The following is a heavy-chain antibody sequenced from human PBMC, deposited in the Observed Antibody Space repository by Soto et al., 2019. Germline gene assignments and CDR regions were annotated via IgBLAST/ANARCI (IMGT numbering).Heavy chain of an antibody. J-gene: IGHJ3*02. CDR1: GGTFSSYA. CDR3: ASIYYDSSGYYFGSHAFDI. Sequence: ASVKVSCKASGGTFSSYAISWVRQAPGQGLEWMGGIIPIFGTANYAQKFQGRVTITADESTSTAYMELSSLRSEDTAVYYCASIYYDSSGYYFGSHAFDIWGQGTMVTLS. D-gene: IGHD3-22*01. CDR2: IIPIFGTA. V-gene: IGHV1-69*13.